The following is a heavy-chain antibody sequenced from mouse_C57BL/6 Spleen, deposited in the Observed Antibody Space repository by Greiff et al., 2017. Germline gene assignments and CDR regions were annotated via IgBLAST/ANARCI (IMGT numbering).Heavy chain of an antibody. Sequence: VQLQQSVAELVRPGASVKLFCTASGFTFNNTCMHWVKQRPEQGLEWIGRIDPANGNTNYAPKFQGKATITADTSSNTAYLQLSSLTSEDTAIYYCARWEYDDWYFDVWGKGTTVTVSS. CDR1: GFTFNNTC. CDR3: ARWEYDDWYFDV. D-gene: IGHD2-3*01. J-gene: IGHJ1*03. CDR2: IDPANGNT. V-gene: IGHV14-3*01.